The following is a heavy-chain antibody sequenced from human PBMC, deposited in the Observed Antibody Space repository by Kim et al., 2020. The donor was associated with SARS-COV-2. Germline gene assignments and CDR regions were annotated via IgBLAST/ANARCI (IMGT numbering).Heavy chain of an antibody. Sequence: GGSLRLSCEASGSTFSNYWMNWVRQGPGKGLVWVSRINSDGGDTHYADSVKGRFTISRDNAENTLHLQLNSLGVEDTAIYYCARGTFQQVFDPWGQGTLVTVSS. J-gene: IGHJ5*02. CDR2: INSDGGDT. V-gene: IGHV3-74*01. CDR1: GSTFSNYW. CDR3: ARGTFQQVFDP.